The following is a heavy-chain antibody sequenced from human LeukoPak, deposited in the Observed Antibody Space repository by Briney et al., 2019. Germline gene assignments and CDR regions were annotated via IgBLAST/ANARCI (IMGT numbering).Heavy chain of an antibody. D-gene: IGHD3-22*01. CDR2: IYSGGST. CDR3: ARAYDSSGYPTYPFDY. Sequence: GGSLRLSCAASGFTISSNYMTWVRQAPGKGLEWVSIIYSGGSTYYADSVKGRFTISRDNSKNTLYLQMNSLRAEDTAVYYCARAYDSSGYPTYPFDYWGQGTLVTVSS. J-gene: IGHJ4*02. CDR1: GFTISSNY. V-gene: IGHV3-66*01.